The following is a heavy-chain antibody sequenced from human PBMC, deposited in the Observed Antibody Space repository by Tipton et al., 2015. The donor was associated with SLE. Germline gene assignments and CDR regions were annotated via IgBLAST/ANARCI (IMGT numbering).Heavy chain of an antibody. CDR1: GYTFTGYY. CDR2: INPNSGGA. J-gene: IGHJ1*01. D-gene: IGHD2-2*01. CDR3: ASASCSSTSCSDRGYFQH. Sequence: QVQLVQSGAEVKKPGASVKVSCKASGYTFTGYYMHWVRQAPGQGLEWMGWINPNSGGANYAQKFQGRVTMTRDTSISTAYMELSRLRSDDTAVYYCASASCSSTSCSDRGYFQHWGQGTLVTVSS. V-gene: IGHV1-2*02.